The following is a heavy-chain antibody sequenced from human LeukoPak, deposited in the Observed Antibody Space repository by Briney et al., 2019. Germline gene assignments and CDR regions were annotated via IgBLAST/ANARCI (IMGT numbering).Heavy chain of an antibody. CDR3: ARVGRRSYDSSGYSRY. D-gene: IGHD3-22*01. CDR1: GFTFSSYA. V-gene: IGHV3-23*01. CDR2: ISGSGGST. J-gene: IGHJ4*02. Sequence: GGSLRLSCAASGFTFSSYAMSWVRQAPGKGLEWVSAISGSGGSTYYADSVKGRFTISRDNSKNTLYLQMNSLRAEDTAVYYCARVGRRSYDSSGYSRYWGQGTLVTVSS.